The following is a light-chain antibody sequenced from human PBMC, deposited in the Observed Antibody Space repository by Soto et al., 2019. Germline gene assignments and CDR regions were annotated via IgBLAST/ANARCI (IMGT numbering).Light chain of an antibody. V-gene: IGKV3-20*01. J-gene: IGKJ4*01. CDR3: QQYGSSPPLT. Sequence: EIVLTQSPGTLSLSPGERATLSCRASQCVSSSYLAWYQQKPGQAPRLLIYGASSRATGIPERFSGSGSGTDFTLTISRLEPEDFAVYYCQQYGSSPPLTFGGGTKV. CDR2: GAS. CDR1: QCVSSSY.